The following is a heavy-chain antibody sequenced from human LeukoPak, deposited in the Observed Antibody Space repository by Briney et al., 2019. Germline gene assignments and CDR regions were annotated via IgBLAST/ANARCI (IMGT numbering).Heavy chain of an antibody. CDR1: GFTFSSYA. D-gene: IGHD3-10*01. Sequence: GGSLRLSCAASGFTFSSYAMSWVRQAPGKGLVWVSRINTDGSSTSYADSVKGRFTISRDNAKNTLYLQMNSLRAEDTAVYYCASLVVRGVIGYYYYMDVWGKGTTVTVSS. CDR2: INTDGSST. CDR3: ASLVVRGVIGYYYYMDV. J-gene: IGHJ6*03. V-gene: IGHV3-74*01.